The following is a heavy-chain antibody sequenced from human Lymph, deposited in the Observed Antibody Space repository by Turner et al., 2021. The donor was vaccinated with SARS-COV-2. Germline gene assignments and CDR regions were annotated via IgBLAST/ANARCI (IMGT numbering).Heavy chain of an antibody. Sequence: VQLEQSGAQVKKPGASVKVSCMASGYTFTSSYMPWVRQAPGQGLEWMGWINPNSGGTNYARKFQGRDTMTRDTSISAAYMELSRLRSDDTAVYYCARDVERYNDFWSGYSGGYGMDVWGQGTTVTVSS. J-gene: IGHJ6*02. D-gene: IGHD3-3*01. CDR2: INPNSGGT. CDR3: ARDVERYNDFWSGYSGGYGMDV. CDR1: GYTFTSSY. V-gene: IGHV1-2*07.